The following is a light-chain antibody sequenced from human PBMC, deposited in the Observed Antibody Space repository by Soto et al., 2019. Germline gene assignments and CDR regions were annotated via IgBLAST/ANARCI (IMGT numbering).Light chain of an antibody. Sequence: EIVLTQTPGTLSLSPGERATLSCRASQSVTSSHLAWYQQKPGQAPRLLIYGASTRATGIPDRFSGSGSDTDFSLTIGRLDPEDFAMYYCLLYFIPDRYTFGPGTKVQIK. V-gene: IGKV3-20*01. CDR3: LLYFIPDRYT. J-gene: IGKJ2*01. CDR1: QSVTSSH. CDR2: GAS.